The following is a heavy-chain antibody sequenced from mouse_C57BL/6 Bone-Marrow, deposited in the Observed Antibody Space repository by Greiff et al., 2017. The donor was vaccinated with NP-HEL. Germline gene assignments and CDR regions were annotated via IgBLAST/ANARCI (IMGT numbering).Heavy chain of an antibody. V-gene: IGHV5-17*01. CDR2: ISSGSSTI. CDR1: GFTFSDYG. Sequence: EVKVVESGGGLVKPGGSLKLSCAASGFTFSDYGMHWVRQAPEKGLEWVAYISSGSSTIYYADTVKGRFTISRDNAKNTLFLQMTSLRSEDTAMYYCAIPRFAYWGQGTLVTVSA. CDR3: AIPRFAY. J-gene: IGHJ3*01.